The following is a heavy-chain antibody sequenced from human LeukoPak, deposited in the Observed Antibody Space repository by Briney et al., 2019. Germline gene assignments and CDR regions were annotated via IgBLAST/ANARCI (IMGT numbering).Heavy chain of an antibody. CDR1: GYTFTSYG. D-gene: IGHD6-19*01. V-gene: IGHV1-18*01. J-gene: IGHJ3*02. CDR3: ARPSSGWSDDAFDI. CDR2: ISAYNGNT. Sequence: ASVEVSCKASGYTFTSYGISWVRQAPGQGLEWMGWISAYNGNTNYAQKLQGRVTMTTDTSTSTAYMELRSLRSDDTAVYYCARPSSGWSDDAFDIWGQGTMVTVSS.